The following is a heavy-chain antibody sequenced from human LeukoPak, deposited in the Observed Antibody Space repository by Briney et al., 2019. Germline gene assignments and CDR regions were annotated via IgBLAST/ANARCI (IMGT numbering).Heavy chain of an antibody. CDR2: ISHDGSNK. CDR3: AKDRGWVVVAQYYFDY. Sequence: GGSLRLSCAASGFSFSSYGMHWVRQAPGKGLEWVAVISHDGSNKYYADSVKGRFTISRDNSKNTLYLQMNSLRAEDTAVYYCAKDRGWVVVAQYYFDYWGQGTLVTVSS. V-gene: IGHV3-30*18. CDR1: GFSFSSYG. J-gene: IGHJ4*02. D-gene: IGHD3-22*01.